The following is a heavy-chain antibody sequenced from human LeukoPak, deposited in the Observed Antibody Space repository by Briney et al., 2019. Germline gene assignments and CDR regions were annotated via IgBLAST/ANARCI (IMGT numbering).Heavy chain of an antibody. V-gene: IGHV3-64D*06. Sequence: GGSLRLSCSASGFTFSNYAMHWVRQAPGKGLEYVSAISSNGGSTYYADSVKGRFTISRDNSKNTLYLQMSSLRAGDTAVYYCVQSGSPEMATNAFDYWGQGTLVTVSS. J-gene: IGHJ4*02. CDR2: ISSNGGST. CDR3: VQSGSPEMATNAFDY. D-gene: IGHD5-24*01. CDR1: GFTFSNYA.